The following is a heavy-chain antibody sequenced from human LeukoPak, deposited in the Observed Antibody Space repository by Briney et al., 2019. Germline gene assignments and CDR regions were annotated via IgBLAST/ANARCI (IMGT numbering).Heavy chain of an antibody. CDR1: GFTFSIYA. Sequence: GGSLRLSCAASGFTFSIYAMNWVRQAPGKGLEWVSGISGSGGSTYYADSVKGRFTISRDNSKNTLYLQMNSLRAEDTAVCYCAKASTPEYYLDYWGQGTLVTVSS. CDR2: ISGSGGST. J-gene: IGHJ4*02. CDR3: AKASTPEYYLDY. V-gene: IGHV3-23*01.